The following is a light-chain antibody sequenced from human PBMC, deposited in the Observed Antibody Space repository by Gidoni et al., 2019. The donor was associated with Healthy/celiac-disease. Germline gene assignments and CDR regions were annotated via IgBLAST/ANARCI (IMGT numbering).Light chain of an antibody. CDR1: QSLLHSNGYNY. J-gene: IGKJ2*01. CDR2: LGS. V-gene: IGKV2-28*01. CDR3: MQALQTPPYT. Sequence: DIVMTQSPLSLPVTPGEPASIPCRSSQSLLHSNGYNYLDWYLQKPGQSPQLLISLGSNRASGVPDRFSGSGSGTDFTLKISRVEAEDVGVYYCMQALQTPPYTFGQGTKLEIK.